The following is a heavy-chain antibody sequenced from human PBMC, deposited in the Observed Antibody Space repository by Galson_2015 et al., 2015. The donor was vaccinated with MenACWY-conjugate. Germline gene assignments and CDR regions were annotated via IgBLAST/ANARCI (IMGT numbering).Heavy chain of an antibody. D-gene: IGHD2-15*01. J-gene: IGHJ2*01. Sequence: QAPGQGLEWMGWISAYNGNTNYAQKLQGRVTMTTDTSTSTAYMELRSLRSDDTAVYYCARDRPVVAATIRRYFDLWGRGTLVTVSS. V-gene: IGHV1-18*01. CDR2: ISAYNGNT. CDR3: ARDRPVVAATIRRYFDL.